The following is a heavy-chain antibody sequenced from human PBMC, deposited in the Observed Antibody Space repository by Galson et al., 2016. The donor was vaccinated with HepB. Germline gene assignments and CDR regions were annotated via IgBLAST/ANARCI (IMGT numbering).Heavy chain of an antibody. J-gene: IGHJ5*02. CDR2: IYSGGST. V-gene: IGHV3-53*01. Sequence: SLRLSCAASGLNVGSHYMRWVRQTPGKGLECVSLIYSGGSTYYADSVKGRFTISRDNSKNTLYLQMNSLRVEDTAVYYCARDPNSIKQHLYAWGRGTLVTVSS. CDR1: GLNVGSHY. D-gene: IGHD4-23*01. CDR3: ARDPNSIKQHLYA.